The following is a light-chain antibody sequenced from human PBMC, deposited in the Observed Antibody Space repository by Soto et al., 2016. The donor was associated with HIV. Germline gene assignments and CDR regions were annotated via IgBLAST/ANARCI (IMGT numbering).Light chain of an antibody. CDR2: SAS. J-gene: IGKJ4*01. CDR3: QQANSFPPT. V-gene: IGKV1-12*01. CDR1: QDISSW. Sequence: DVQMTQSPSSVSASVGDRVTITCRASQDISSWLAWYQQKPGKAPKLLISSASSLQSGVPSRFSGSGSGTDFILTISSLQPEDFATYYCQQANSFPPTFGGGTKVEIK.